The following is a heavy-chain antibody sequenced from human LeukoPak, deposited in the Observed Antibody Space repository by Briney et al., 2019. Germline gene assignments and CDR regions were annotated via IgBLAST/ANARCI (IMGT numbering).Heavy chain of an antibody. CDR2: INHSGGT. CDR1: GGSFSGYY. V-gene: IGHV4-34*01. J-gene: IGHJ3*02. CDR3: ARHTRPGYGGSENAFDI. Sequence: PSETLSLTCAVYGGSFSGYYWSWIRQPPTKGLEWIGEINHSGGTNYNPSLKSRVTISVDTSKNQFSLNLSSVTATDTAVYYCARHTRPGYGGSENAFDIWGQGTMVTVSS. D-gene: IGHD5-12*01.